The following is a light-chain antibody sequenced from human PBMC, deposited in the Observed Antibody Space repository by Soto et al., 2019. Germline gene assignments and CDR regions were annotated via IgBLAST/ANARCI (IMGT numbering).Light chain of an antibody. CDR2: GAS. CDR1: QGISNY. V-gene: IGKV1-27*01. Sequence: DIQMTQSPSSLSASVGDRVTITCRARQGISNYLAWYQEKPGKAPKPLIFGASTLQSGVPSPFSGSGSGPDFTLTISSLQPEDVETYYFQKYDSASGTFGQGTKVEIK. CDR3: QKYDSASGT. J-gene: IGKJ1*01.